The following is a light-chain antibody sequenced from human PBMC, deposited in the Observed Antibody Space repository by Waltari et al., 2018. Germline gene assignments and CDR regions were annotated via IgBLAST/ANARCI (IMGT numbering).Light chain of an antibody. CDR2: AAS. CDR3: QQSYNVPT. J-gene: IGKJ5*01. CDR1: QSISHY. V-gene: IGKV1-39*01. Sequence: IQMTQSPSSLSASVGDRVTITCRASQSISHYLSWYQQKPGKAPKLLIYAASSLQSGVPSRFSGSGSGTDFTLTISSLQPEDFATYYCQQSYNVPTFGPGTRLEIK.